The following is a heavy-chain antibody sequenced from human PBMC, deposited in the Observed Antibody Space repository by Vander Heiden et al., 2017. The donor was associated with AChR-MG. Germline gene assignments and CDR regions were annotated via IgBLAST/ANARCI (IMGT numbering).Heavy chain of an antibody. D-gene: IGHD3-10*01. V-gene: IGHV1-69*01. J-gene: IGHJ6*02. Sequence: QVHLVQSGAEVKKPGSSVKVSCKASGGTFSSYAISWVRQAPGQGLEWMGGIIPILGTPNYAQKFQGRVTITADESTSTAYMELSSLRSEDTAVYYCAREGAALVRGVISRDPKYAMDVWGQGTTVTVTS. CDR3: AREGAALVRGVISRDPKYAMDV. CDR1: GGTFSSYA. CDR2: IIPILGTP.